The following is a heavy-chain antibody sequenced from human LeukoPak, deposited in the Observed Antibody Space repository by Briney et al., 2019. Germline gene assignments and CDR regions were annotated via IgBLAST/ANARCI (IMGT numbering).Heavy chain of an antibody. CDR3: ANRAPYYYDSSGYPDY. CDR2: ISGSGGST. V-gene: IGHV3-23*01. Sequence: GRSLRLSCAASGYTFSSYAMGWVRQAPGKGLEWVSAISGSGGSTYYADSVKGRFTISRDNSKNTLYLQMNSLRAEDTAVYYCANRAPYYYDSSGYPDYWGQGTLVTVSS. J-gene: IGHJ4*02. CDR1: GYTFSSYA. D-gene: IGHD3-22*01.